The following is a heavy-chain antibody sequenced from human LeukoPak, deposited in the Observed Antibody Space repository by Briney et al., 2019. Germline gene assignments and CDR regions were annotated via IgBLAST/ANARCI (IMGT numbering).Heavy chain of an antibody. V-gene: IGHV3-23*01. D-gene: IGHD5-12*01. J-gene: IGHJ4*02. Sequence: PGGSLRLSCAASGFTFSSDAMSWVRQAPGKGLEWVSGISGGGGSTYYADSVKGRFTISRDNSKKKLYLQMNSLRAEDTAVYYCAKDSRGYSGYDFDSWGQGSPVTVSS. CDR1: GFTFSSDA. CDR3: AKDSRGYSGYDFDS. CDR2: ISGGGGST.